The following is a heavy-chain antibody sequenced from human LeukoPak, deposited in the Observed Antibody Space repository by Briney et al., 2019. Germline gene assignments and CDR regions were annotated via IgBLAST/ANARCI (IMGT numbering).Heavy chain of an antibody. Sequence: PGGSLRLSCAASGFTFSSYAMSWVRQAPGKGLEWGSAISGSGGSTYYADSVKGRFTISRDNSKNTLYLQMNSLRAEDTAVYYCAKTAYDSSGYYNGFDYWGQGTLVTVSS. J-gene: IGHJ4*02. CDR3: AKTAYDSSGYYNGFDY. CDR1: GFTFSSYA. D-gene: IGHD3-22*01. CDR2: ISGSGGST. V-gene: IGHV3-23*01.